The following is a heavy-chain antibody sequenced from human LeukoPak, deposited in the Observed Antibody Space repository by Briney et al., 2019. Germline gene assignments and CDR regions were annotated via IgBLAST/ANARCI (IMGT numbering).Heavy chain of an antibody. V-gene: IGHV3-30-3*01. CDR3: AREGYYGSGSYYNEGWFDP. J-gene: IGHJ5*02. CDR2: ISYDGSNK. Sequence: GGSLRLSCAASGFTFSSYAMHWVRQAPGKGLERVAVISYDGSNKYYADSVKGRFTISRDNSKNTLYLQMNSLRAEDTAVYYCAREGYYGSGSYYNEGWFDPWGQGTLVTVSS. CDR1: GFTFSSYA. D-gene: IGHD3-10*01.